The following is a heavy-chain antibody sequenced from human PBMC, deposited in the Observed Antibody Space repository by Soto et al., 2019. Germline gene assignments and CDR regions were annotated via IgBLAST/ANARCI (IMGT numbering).Heavy chain of an antibody. D-gene: IGHD2-15*01. CDR3: ARARGARYFDY. Sequence: TSETLSLTCTVSGGSISSYYWSWIRQPPGKGLEWIGYIYYSGSTNYNPSLKSRVTISVDTSKNQFSLKLSSVTAADTAVYYCARARGARYFDYWGQGTLVTVSS. V-gene: IGHV4-59*08. CDR2: IYYSGST. J-gene: IGHJ4*02. CDR1: GGSISSYY.